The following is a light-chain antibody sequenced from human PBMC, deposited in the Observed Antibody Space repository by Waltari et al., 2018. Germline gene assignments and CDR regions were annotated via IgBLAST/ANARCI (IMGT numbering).Light chain of an antibody. Sequence: QSVLTQPPSVSAAPGQKVTISCSGSSSNLGSKFVSWYQQIPGIAPKLLIYDSAKRPSGIPDRFSGSKTGTSATLDITGLQTGDEADYYCGTWNMAPYVFIFGGGTKLTVL. CDR2: DSA. J-gene: IGLJ2*01. V-gene: IGLV1-51*01. CDR3: GTWNMAPYVFI. CDR1: SSNLGSKF.